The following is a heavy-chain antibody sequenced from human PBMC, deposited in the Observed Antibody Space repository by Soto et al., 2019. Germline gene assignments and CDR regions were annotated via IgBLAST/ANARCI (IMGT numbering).Heavy chain of an antibody. Sequence: ASVKVSCKASGYIFTSYYIHWVRLAPGQGLEWMGWINPFDGSRMFAQSFQGRVTMTRDTSTSTVYMEVSSLRSEDTAVYYCSRVDPGETSPFDHSGQGTLVTVSS. CDR3: SRVDPGETSPFDH. CDR1: GYIFTSYY. V-gene: IGHV1-46*03. D-gene: IGHD3-10*01. J-gene: IGHJ4*02. CDR2: INPFDGSR.